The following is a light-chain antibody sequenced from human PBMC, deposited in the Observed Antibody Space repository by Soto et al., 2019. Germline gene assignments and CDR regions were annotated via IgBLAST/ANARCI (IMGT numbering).Light chain of an antibody. V-gene: IGKV1-5*03. CDR3: QQYNSYPWT. CDR1: QSISSW. J-gene: IGKJ1*01. Sequence: IPLAPSPSTRSAFVAVCIPLTCRARQSISSWLAWYQQKPGEAPKLLXYKTSSLESWVPSRYSGSGSGTKFTLTISSLQPDDFATYYCQQYNSYPWTFVQGTKV. CDR2: KTS.